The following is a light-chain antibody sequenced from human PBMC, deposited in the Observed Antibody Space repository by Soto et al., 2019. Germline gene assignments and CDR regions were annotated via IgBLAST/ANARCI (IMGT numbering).Light chain of an antibody. CDR1: QTIASN. CDR3: QQYHNWPPQYT. Sequence: EIVMTQSSVTLSVSPGERVTLSCRASQTIASNLAWYQQKPGQAPRLLIHGASTRTTGVPARFSGSGSGTEFTLTISSLQSEDFAVYYCQQYHNWPPQYTFGQGTKLQI. CDR2: GAS. J-gene: IGKJ2*01. V-gene: IGKV3-15*01.